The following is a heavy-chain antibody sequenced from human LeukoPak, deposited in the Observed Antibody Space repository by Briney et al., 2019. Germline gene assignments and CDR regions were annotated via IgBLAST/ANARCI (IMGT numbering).Heavy chain of an antibody. CDR3: ANGGHMSAFDI. J-gene: IGHJ3*02. V-gene: IGHV3-23*01. CDR1: GFTFSSYA. D-gene: IGHD3-3*01. CDR2: ISGRGDDT. Sequence: GGSLRLSCAASGFTFSSYAMSWVRQAPGKGLEWVSTISGRGDDTFYSDSVKGRFSISRDNSKNTVFLQMNSLRAEDTAVYYCANGGHMSAFDIWGQGTMVTVSS.